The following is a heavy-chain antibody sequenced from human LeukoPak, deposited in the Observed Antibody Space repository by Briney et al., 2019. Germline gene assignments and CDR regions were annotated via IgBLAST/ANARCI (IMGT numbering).Heavy chain of an antibody. CDR2: IRYDGSNK. D-gene: IGHD6-19*01. CDR1: GFTFSSYG. CDR3: AKGSSGWYRPPPYFDY. J-gene: IGHJ4*02. Sequence: GGSLRLSCAASGFTFSSYGMHWVRQAPGKGLEWVAFIRYDGSNKYYADSVEGRFTISRDNSKNTLYLQMNSLRAEDTAVYYCAKGSSGWYRPPPYFDYWGQGTLVTVSS. V-gene: IGHV3-30*02.